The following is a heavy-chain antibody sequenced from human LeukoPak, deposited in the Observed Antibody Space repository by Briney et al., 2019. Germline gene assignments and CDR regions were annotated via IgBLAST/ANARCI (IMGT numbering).Heavy chain of an antibody. D-gene: IGHD6-19*01. CDR3: ASLPYSSGWFDY. CDR2: INPNSGGT. V-gene: IGHV1-2*02. J-gene: IGHJ4*02. Sequence: ASVKVSCKASGYTFTGYYMHWVRQAPGQGLEWMGWINPNSGGTNYAQKFQGRVTMTRDTSISTVYMELSRLRSDDTAVYYCASLPYSSGWFDYWGRGTLVTVSS. CDR1: GYTFTGYY.